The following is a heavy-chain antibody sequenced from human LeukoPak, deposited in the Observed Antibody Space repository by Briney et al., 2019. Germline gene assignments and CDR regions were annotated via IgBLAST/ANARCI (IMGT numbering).Heavy chain of an antibody. Sequence: GGSLRLSCAASGFTFDDYAMHWVRQAAGKGLEWVSLISWDGGSTYYADSVKGRFTISRDNSKNSLYLQMNSLRAEDTALYYCAKDIGSGWAPSPRDYFDYWGQGTLVTVSS. CDR3: AKDIGSGWAPSPRDYFDY. V-gene: IGHV3-43D*03. D-gene: IGHD6-19*01. CDR1: GFTFDDYA. CDR2: ISWDGGST. J-gene: IGHJ4*02.